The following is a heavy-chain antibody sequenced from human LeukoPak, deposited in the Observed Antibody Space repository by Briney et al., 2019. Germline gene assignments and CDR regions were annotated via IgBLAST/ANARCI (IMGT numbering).Heavy chain of an antibody. J-gene: IGHJ4*02. CDR1: GGSISSSSYY. V-gene: IGHV4-39*01. D-gene: IGHD3-3*01. Sequence: SETLSLTCTVSGGSISSSSYYWGWIRQPPGQGLEWIGSIYYSGSTYYNPSLKSRVTISVDTSKNQFSLKLSSVTAADTAVYYCARLRVVRFLEWPQYYFDYWGQGTLVTVSS. CDR3: ARLRVVRFLEWPQYYFDY. CDR2: IYYSGST.